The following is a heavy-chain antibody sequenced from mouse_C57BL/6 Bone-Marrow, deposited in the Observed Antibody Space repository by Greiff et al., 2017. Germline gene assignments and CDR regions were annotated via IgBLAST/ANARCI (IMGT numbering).Heavy chain of an antibody. V-gene: IGHV5-6*01. CDR1: GFTFSSYG. CDR3: ARQGHYYGSPWFAY. J-gene: IGHJ3*01. Sequence: EVMLVESGGDLVKPGGSLKLSCAASGFTFSSYGMSWVRQTPDKRLEWVATISSGGSYTYYPDSVKGRFTISRDNAKNTLYLQMSSLKSEDTAMYYCARQGHYYGSPWFAYWVQGTLVTVSA. CDR2: ISSGGSYT. D-gene: IGHD1-1*01.